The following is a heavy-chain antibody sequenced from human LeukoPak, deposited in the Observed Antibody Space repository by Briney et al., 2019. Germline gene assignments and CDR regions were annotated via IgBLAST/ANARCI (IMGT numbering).Heavy chain of an antibody. CDR3: ARGDDSSGWYGTTTFDY. CDR1: GGSVSSGSYY. V-gene: IGHV4-61*01. J-gene: IGHJ4*02. Sequence: SETLSLTCTVSGGSVSSGSYYWSCSRQPPGKGLEWIGYIYYSGSTNYNPSLKSRLTISVDTSKNQFSLKLSSVTAAATAVYYCARGDDSSGWYGTTTFDYWGQGTLVTVSS. D-gene: IGHD6-19*01. CDR2: IYYSGST.